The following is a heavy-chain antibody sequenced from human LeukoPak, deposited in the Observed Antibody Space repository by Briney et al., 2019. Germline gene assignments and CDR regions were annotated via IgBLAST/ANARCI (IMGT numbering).Heavy chain of an antibody. CDR3: ARRHKHYYQIDY. CDR2: VNPSGGST. V-gene: IGHV1-46*01. D-gene: IGHD1-26*01. Sequence: GASVTVSCKASGYTFTIYYLHWVRQAPGQGLEWMGMVNPSGGSTSYAQKFQGRVSMTSDTSTTTVYMELSSLRSDDTAVYYCARRHKHYYQIDYWGQGTLVTVSS. CDR1: GYTFTIYY. J-gene: IGHJ4*02.